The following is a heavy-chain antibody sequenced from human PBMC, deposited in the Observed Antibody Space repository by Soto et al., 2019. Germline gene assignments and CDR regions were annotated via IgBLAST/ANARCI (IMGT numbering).Heavy chain of an antibody. CDR3: ARDSYDFWSGYPHSYYYGMDV. Sequence: GGSLRLSCAASGFTFSSYWMSWVRQAPGKGLEWVANIKQDGSEKYYVDSVKGRFTISRDNAKNSLYLQMNSLRAEDTAVYYCARDSYDFWSGYPHSYYYGMDVWGQGTTVTVSS. CDR1: GFTFSSYW. V-gene: IGHV3-7*01. J-gene: IGHJ6*02. D-gene: IGHD3-3*01. CDR2: IKQDGSEK.